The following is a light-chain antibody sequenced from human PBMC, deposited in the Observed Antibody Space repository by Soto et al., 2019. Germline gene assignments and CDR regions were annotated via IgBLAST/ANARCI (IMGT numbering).Light chain of an antibody. V-gene: IGKV3-11*01. CDR3: QLYSRSPRQIT. J-gene: IGKJ5*01. Sequence: DIVLTQAPATLSLSPGERATLSCSASQRVSSYLAWYQQKPGQAPRLLIYDASNRATGILHRFSGSGAATDCTLPISRLEPEDFAVYYCQLYSRSPRQITFGQGTRLEIK. CDR2: DAS. CDR1: QRVSSY.